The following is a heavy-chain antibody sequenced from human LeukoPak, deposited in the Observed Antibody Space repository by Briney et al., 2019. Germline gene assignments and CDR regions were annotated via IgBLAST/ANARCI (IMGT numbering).Heavy chain of an antibody. D-gene: IGHD3-22*01. CDR3: AKWYYYDSSGSEVDY. V-gene: IGHV3-23*01. CDR2: ISGSGGST. J-gene: IGHJ4*02. CDR1: GFTFSSYA. Sequence: PGGSLRLSCAASGFTFSSYAMSWVRQAPGKGLEWVSAISGSGGSTYYAGSVKGRFTISRDNSKNTLYLQMNSLRAEDTAVYYCAKWYYYDSSGSEVDYWGQGTLVTVSS.